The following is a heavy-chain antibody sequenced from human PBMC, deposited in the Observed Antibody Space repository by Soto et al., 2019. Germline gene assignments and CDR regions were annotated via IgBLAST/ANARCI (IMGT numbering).Heavy chain of an antibody. CDR1: GFTLSNYW. Sequence: EVQLVESGGVSVQPGGSLSLSCTASGFTLSNYWMHWVRQAPGKGLVWVSRINTDGSTTTYADPVKGRFTISRDNAKNTLYLQMNSLRDEDTAVYYCVRIRRGDGYTFGYWGQGTLVTVSS. J-gene: IGHJ4*02. CDR2: INTDGSTT. V-gene: IGHV3-74*01. CDR3: VRIRRGDGYTFGY. D-gene: IGHD5-12*01.